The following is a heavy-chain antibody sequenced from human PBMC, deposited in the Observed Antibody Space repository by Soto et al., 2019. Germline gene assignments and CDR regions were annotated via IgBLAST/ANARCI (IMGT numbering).Heavy chain of an antibody. CDR2: IYSGGST. CDR3: ARGDCSGSEY. V-gene: IGHV3-66*01. J-gene: IGHJ4*02. D-gene: IGHD1-26*01. Sequence: EVQLVESGGGLVQPGGSLRLSCAASGFTVSSNYMSWVRQAPGKGLEWVSVIYSGGSTYYADSVKGRFTISRDNSKKTLYLHMKGLRAEDTAAYYCARGDCSGSEYWGQGALVTVSS. CDR1: GFTVSSNY.